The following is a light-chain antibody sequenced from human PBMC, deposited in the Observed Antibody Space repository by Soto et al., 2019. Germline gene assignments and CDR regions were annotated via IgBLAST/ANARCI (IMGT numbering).Light chain of an antibody. CDR3: SAYSTSGTHV. CDR1: SRNGGRYDY. V-gene: IGLV2-14*03. J-gene: IGLJ1*01. Sequence: QSALTQPAAVSASPGQSITFSCTGTSRNGGRYDYVSWHQQHPGKAPKLRIYHVNTRPPGVSSRFSGSKSGNTSSLIISGPQTEDEADYYCSAYSTSGTHVFGTGTKVTV. CDR2: HVN.